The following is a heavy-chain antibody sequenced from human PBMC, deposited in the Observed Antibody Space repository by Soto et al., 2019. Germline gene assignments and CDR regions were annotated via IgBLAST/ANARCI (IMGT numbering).Heavy chain of an antibody. V-gene: IGHV4-59*01. Sequence: SETLSLTCTVSGGSTSNYYWNWIRQPPGKGLEWIGYIYYSGSTNYNPSLKSRVTISIDTSKNQFSLKLSSVTAADTAVYYCARDKPAAGENWFDPWGRGTLVTVSS. CDR1: GGSTSNYY. J-gene: IGHJ5*02. CDR2: IYYSGST. D-gene: IGHD6-13*01. CDR3: ARDKPAAGENWFDP.